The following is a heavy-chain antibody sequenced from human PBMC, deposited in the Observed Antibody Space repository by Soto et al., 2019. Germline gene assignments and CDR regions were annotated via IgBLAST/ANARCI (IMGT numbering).Heavy chain of an antibody. CDR1: GGSISSSSYY. CDR3: ARLYGSGRPHYYMDV. CDR2: VYYSGST. Sequence: SETLSLTCTVSGGSISSSSYYWGWIRQPPGKGLEWIGNVYYSGSTNYNPSLKSRVTISVDTSKNQFSLKLSSVTAADTAVYYCARLYGSGRPHYYMDVWGKGTTVTVSS. D-gene: IGHD3-10*01. V-gene: IGHV4-39*07. J-gene: IGHJ6*03.